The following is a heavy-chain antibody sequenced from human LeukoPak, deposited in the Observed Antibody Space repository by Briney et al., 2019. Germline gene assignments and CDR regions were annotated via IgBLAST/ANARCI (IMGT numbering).Heavy chain of an antibody. J-gene: IGHJ4*02. D-gene: IGHD6-13*01. CDR1: GFTFSSYA. CDR3: AKGAAAGLYYFDY. CDR2: ISGSGDST. Sequence: HLGGSLRLSCAASGFTFSSYAMSWVRQAPGKGLEWVSAISGSGDSTNYADSVKGRFAISRDNSKNTLYLQMNSLRAEDTAVYYCAKGAAAGLYYFDYWGQGALITVSS. V-gene: IGHV3-23*01.